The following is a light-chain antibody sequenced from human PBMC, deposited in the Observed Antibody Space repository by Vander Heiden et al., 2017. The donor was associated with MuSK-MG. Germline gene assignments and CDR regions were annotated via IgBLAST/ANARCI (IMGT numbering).Light chain of an antibody. V-gene: IGKV3-20*01. CDR3: QQYGSSPWT. Sequence: EIVLTQSPGTLSLSPGERATISCRASQSISSYLAWYQQKPGQAPRLLIYGASSRATGIPDRFSGSGSGTDFTLTISRLEPEDFGVYYCQQYGSSPWTFGQGTKVEIK. J-gene: IGKJ1*01. CDR1: QSISSY. CDR2: GAS.